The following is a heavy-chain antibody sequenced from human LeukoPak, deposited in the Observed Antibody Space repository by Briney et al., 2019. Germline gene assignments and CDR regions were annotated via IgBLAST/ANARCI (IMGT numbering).Heavy chain of an antibody. CDR1: GYSLTSYW. J-gene: IGHJ6*02. V-gene: IGHV5-51*01. D-gene: IGHD3-3*01. Sequence: PGESLKISCKGSGYSLTSYWIGWVRQMPGKGLEWMGIIYPGDSDTRYSPSFQGQVTISADKSISTAYLQWSSLKASDTAMYYCARHVSNDFWSGYPFHYYGMDVWGQGTTVTVSS. CDR3: ARHVSNDFWSGYPFHYYGMDV. CDR2: IYPGDSDT.